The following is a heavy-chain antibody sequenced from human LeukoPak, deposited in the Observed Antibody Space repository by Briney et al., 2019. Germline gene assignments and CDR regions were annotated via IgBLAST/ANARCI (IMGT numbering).Heavy chain of an antibody. CDR3: ARIRGGYRFGFDP. J-gene: IGHJ5*02. Sequence: GGSLRLSCAASGFTFSSYSMNWVRQAPGKGLEWVSYISSSSSTIYYADSVKGRFTISRDNAKNSLYLQMNSLRAEDTAVYYCARIRGGYRFGFDPWGQGTPVTVSS. D-gene: IGHD2-15*01. V-gene: IGHV3-48*04. CDR1: GFTFSSYS. CDR2: ISSSSSTI.